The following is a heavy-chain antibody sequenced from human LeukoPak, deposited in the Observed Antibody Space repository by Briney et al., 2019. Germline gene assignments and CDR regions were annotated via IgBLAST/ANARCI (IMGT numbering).Heavy chain of an antibody. D-gene: IGHD2-15*01. CDR3: VRVKGSDFDY. CDR1: GFTFSSYT. J-gene: IGHJ4*02. Sequence: GGSLRLSCAASGFTFSSYTMNWVRQAPGKGLEWVSYISSSGSAIYYVYSVKRRLPVSRDNPKNSLFLQRNSPRAEDTAVYYCVRVKGSDFDYWGQGALVTVSS. CDR2: ISSSGSAI. V-gene: IGHV3-48*01.